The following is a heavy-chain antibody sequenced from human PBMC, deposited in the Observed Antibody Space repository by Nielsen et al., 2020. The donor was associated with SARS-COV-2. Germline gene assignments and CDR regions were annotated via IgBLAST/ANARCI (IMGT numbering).Heavy chain of an antibody. CDR2: ISPSNGNT. J-gene: IGHJ6*03. CDR3: ARVASGVVPGPLGIGMWYSYYYMDV. CDR1: GGTFSSYA. V-gene: IGHV1-18*01. D-gene: IGHD2-2*01. Sequence: ASVKVSCKASGGTFSSYAISWVRQAPGQGLEWMGWISPSNGNTHYAQIFQARVTMTTDASTTTVYMELRNLRSDDTAVYYCARVASGVVPGPLGIGMWYSYYYMDVWGKGTTVTVSS.